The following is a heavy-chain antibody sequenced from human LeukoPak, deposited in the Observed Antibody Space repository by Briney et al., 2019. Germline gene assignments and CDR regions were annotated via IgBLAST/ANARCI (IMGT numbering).Heavy chain of an antibody. CDR3: ARGGYVYDSSGYYYGSVDY. J-gene: IGHJ4*02. Sequence: SETLSLTCAVYGGSFSGYYWSWIRQPPGKGLEWIGEINHSGSTNYNPSLKSRVTMSVDTSKNQFSLKLSSVTAADTAVYYCARGGYVYDSSGYYYGSVDYWGQGTLVTVSS. D-gene: IGHD3-22*01. V-gene: IGHV4-34*01. CDR2: INHSGST. CDR1: GGSFSGYY.